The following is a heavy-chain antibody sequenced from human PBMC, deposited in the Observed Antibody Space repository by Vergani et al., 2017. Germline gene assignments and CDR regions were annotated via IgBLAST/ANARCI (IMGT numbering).Heavy chain of an antibody. CDR1: GFSFTNYA. CDR3: AKVGRSEVAGTFGAFDI. J-gene: IGHJ3*02. D-gene: IGHD6-19*01. CDR2: LSASDRRT. Sequence: EVQLLEAGGGLAQPGGSLRLSCTASGFSFTNYAMSWVRQAPGKGLEWVSTLSASDRRTHYADSVKGRFTISRDNSKNTLFLHMNSLRPEDTAVYYCAKVGRSEVAGTFGAFDIWGQGTMVTVSS. V-gene: IGHV3-23*01.